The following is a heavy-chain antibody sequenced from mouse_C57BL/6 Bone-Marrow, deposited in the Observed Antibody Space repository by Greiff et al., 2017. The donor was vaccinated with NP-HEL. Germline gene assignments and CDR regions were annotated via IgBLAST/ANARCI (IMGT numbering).Heavy chain of an antibody. V-gene: IGHV1-47*01. CDR1: GYTFTTYP. CDR3: ARGVGSSPYYFDY. CDR2: FHPYNDDT. D-gene: IGHD1-1*01. J-gene: IGHJ2*01. Sequence: VQLVESGAELVKPGASVKMSCKASGYTFTTYPIEWMKQNHGKSLEWIGNFHPYNDDTKYNEKFKGKATLTVEKSSSTVYLELSRVTSDDSAVYYCARGVGSSPYYFDYWGQGTTLTVSS.